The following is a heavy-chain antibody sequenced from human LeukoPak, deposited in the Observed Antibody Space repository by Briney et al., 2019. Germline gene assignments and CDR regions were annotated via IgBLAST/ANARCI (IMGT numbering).Heavy chain of an antibody. CDR1: GGSISGYY. Sequence: SETLSLTCTVSGGSISGYYWSWIRQPPGKGLEWIGYIYYSGSTNYNPSLKSRVTISVDTSKNQFSLKLSSMTAADTAAYFCAREGDYGDNFDYWGQGSQVTVSS. D-gene: IGHD4-17*01. CDR3: AREGDYGDNFDY. V-gene: IGHV4-59*01. J-gene: IGHJ4*02. CDR2: IYYSGST.